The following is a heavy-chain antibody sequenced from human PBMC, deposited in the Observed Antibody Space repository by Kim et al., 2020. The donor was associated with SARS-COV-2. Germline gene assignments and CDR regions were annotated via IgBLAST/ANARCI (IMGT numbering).Heavy chain of an antibody. J-gene: IGHJ5*02. CDR1: GYTFTSYD. CDR3: ARGLGMEKLRVVYVTIQNWFDP. D-gene: IGHD2-8*02. Sequence: ASVKVSCKASGYTFTSYDINWVRQATGQGLEWMGWMNPNSGNTGYAQKFQGRVTMTRNTSISTAYMELSSLRSEDTAGYYCARGLGMEKLRVVYVTIQNWFDPWGQGTLVTVSS. V-gene: IGHV1-8*01. CDR2: MNPNSGNT.